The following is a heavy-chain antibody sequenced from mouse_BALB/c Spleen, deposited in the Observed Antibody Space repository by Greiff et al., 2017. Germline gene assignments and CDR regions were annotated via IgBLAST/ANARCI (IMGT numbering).Heavy chain of an antibody. CDR2: ISSGGSYT. CDR3: ARDSTAHYYAMDY. J-gene: IGHJ4*01. D-gene: IGHD1-2*01. V-gene: IGHV5-9-4*01. CDR1: GFTFSSYA. Sequence: EVQGVESGGGLVKPGGSLKLSCAASGFTFSSYAMSWVRQSPEKRLEWVAEISSGGSYTYYPDTVTGRFTISRDNAKNTLYLEMSSLRSEDTAMYYCARDSTAHYYAMDYWGQGTSVTVSS.